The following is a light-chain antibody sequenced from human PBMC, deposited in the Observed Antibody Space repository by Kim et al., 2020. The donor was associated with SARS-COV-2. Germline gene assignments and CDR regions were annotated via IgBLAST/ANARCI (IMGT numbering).Light chain of an antibody. J-gene: IGKJ4*01. CDR2: HAS. CDR1: QDISTW. V-gene: IGKV1-12*01. CDR3: NQANNRLV. Sequence: DVQMTQSPSSVSASVGDRVTITCRASQDISTWLAWYQQRPGKPPRLLIYHASTLVSGVPSRFSGSGSGKVFTLIISSLQPEDSAIYYCNQANNRLVFGGGTKVDIK.